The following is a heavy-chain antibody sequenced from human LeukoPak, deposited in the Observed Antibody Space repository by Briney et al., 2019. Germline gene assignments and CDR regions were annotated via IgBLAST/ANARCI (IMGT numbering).Heavy chain of an antibody. V-gene: IGHV3-20*01. D-gene: IGHD2-15*01. CDR1: GFTFDDYG. Sequence: GGSLRLSCAASGFTFDDYGMSWVRQAPGKGLEWVSGINWNGGSTGYADSVKGRFTISRDNAKNSLYLPMNSLRAEDTALYHCARVPVPPESGRAFFHYYYYMDVWGKGTTVTISS. CDR3: ARVPVPPESGRAFFHYYYYMDV. CDR2: INWNGGST. J-gene: IGHJ6*03.